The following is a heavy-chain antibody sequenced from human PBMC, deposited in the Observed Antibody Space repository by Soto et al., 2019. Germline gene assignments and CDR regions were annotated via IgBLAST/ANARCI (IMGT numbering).Heavy chain of an antibody. D-gene: IGHD1-26*01. CDR1: GVSFSDYS. J-gene: IGHJ4*02. Sequence: GGSLRLSCVVSGVSFSDYSMNWVRQAPGKGLAWVALISGSSSYIYYADSVKGRFTISRDNAKNSLFLQMDSLRVEDTAVYYCARSGEILRTFDSWGQGTLVTVSS. CDR2: ISGSSSYI. CDR3: ARSGEILRTFDS. V-gene: IGHV3-21*01.